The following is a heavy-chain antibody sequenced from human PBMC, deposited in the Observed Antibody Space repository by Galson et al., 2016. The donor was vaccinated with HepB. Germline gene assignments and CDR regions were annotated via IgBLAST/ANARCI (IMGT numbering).Heavy chain of an antibody. CDR2: LRSDGSST. D-gene: IGHD1-20*01. V-gene: IGHV3-74*01. J-gene: IGHJ4*02. CDR1: GFTFSRHW. CDR3: SSNNWICGAPRGSAKDY. Sequence: SLRLSCAASGFTFSRHWMHWVRQAPGKGLVCVSRLRSDGSSTYYADSVKGRFTISRDNSRNTLYLQVDSLRAEDAAMYYCSSNNWICGAPRGSAKDYWGQGTLVIVSS.